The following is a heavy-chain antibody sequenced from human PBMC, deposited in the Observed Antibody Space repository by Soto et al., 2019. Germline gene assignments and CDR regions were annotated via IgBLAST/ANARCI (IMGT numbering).Heavy chain of an antibody. V-gene: IGHV1-8*01. Sequence: QVQLVQSGAEMKKPGASVKVACKASGYTFTSFDISWLRQATGQGLEWMGWMAPFSGNTGSAQKFQGRISLTRNTSINTAYMELTGVTSDDTAMYYCARGLCTGGTCYGLTFDLWGQGTVVTVSS. J-gene: IGHJ3*01. CDR3: ARGLCTGGTCYGLTFDL. CDR1: GYTFTSFD. D-gene: IGHD2-15*01. CDR2: MAPFSGNT.